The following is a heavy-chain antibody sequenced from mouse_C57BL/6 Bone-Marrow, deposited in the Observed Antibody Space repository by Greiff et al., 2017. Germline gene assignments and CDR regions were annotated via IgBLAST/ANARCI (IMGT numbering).Heavy chain of an antibody. J-gene: IGHJ3*01. Sequence: QVQLKQPGAELVKPGASVKLSCKASGYTFTSYWMQWVKQRPGQGLEWIGEIDPSDSYTNYNQKFKGKATLTVDTSSSTAYMQLSSLTSEDSAVYYCARGATFLFAYWGQGTLVTVSA. CDR1: GYTFTSYW. CDR3: ARGATFLFAY. V-gene: IGHV1-50*01. D-gene: IGHD3-1*01. CDR2: IDPSDSYT.